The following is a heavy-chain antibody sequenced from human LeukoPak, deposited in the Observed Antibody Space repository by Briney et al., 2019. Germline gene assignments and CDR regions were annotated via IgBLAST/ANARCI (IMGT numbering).Heavy chain of an antibody. CDR3: ARVGYSSKTYPREYGMDV. CDR1: GGSISSYY. CDR2: IYTSGST. Sequence: SETLSFTGAVSGGSISSYYWSWIRQPAGKGLEWIGRIYTSGSTNYNPSLKSRVTMSVDTSKNQFSLKLSSVTAADTAVYYCARVGYSSKTYPREYGMDVWGQGTTVTVSS. J-gene: IGHJ6*02. D-gene: IGHD6-19*01. V-gene: IGHV4-4*07.